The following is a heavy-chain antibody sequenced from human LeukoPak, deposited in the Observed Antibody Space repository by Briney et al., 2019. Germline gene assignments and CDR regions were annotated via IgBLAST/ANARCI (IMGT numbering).Heavy chain of an antibody. CDR2: INQDGNEK. D-gene: IGHD2-21*01. CDR1: RFTFSSYA. Sequence: GGSLRLSCAASRFTFSSYAMSWVRQAPGKGLEWVANINQDGNEKYYVDSVKGRFTISRDNAKNTLYLQMNSLKSEDTAVYYCARDRIWTVLYWGQGTLVTVSS. V-gene: IGHV3-7*01. CDR3: ARDRIWTVLY. J-gene: IGHJ4*02.